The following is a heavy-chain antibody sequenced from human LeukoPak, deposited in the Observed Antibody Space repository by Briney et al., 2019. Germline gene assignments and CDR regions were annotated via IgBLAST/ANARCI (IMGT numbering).Heavy chain of an antibody. CDR1: GFTFSSYA. CDR2: ISGSGGST. V-gene: IGHV3-23*01. Sequence: GGSLRLSCAASGFTFSSYAMSWVRQAPGKGLEWVSAISGSGGSTYYADSVKGRFTISRDNSKNTLYLQMNSLRAEDTAVYYCARFKGYCTNGVCYGLYFDYWGQGTLVTVSS. CDR3: ARFKGYCTNGVCYGLYFDY. D-gene: IGHD2-8*01. J-gene: IGHJ4*02.